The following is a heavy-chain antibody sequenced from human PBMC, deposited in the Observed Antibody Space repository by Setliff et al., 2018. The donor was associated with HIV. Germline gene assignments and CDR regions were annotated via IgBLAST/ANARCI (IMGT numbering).Heavy chain of an antibody. CDR3: TRHSTDPWSLLDY. V-gene: IGHV3-72*01. D-gene: IGHD4-4*01. J-gene: IGHJ4*02. CDR2: TKHKDNSFTT. CDR1: GFTFSDHY. Sequence: PGGSLRLSCAASGFTFSDHYMDWVRQAPGKGLEWVGRTKHKDNSFTTEYAASVKGRFTISRDDSKNTAYLQMDSLKTEDTAVYYCTRHSTDPWSLLDYWGQGTLVTVSS.